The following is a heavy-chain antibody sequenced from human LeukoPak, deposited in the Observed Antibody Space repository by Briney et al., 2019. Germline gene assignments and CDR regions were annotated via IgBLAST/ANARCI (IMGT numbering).Heavy chain of an antibody. V-gene: IGHV1-18*01. D-gene: IGHD1-26*01. CDR1: GYTFIKYG. J-gene: IGHJ5*02. CDR2: ISVVDGDV. Sequence: ASVKVSCKASGYTFIKYGISWVRRAPGRGLAWMGWISVVDGDVDYAEDLQTRVTLTAERYTNTVYMELRSLRPDDTAEYYCVRYADTSRGRDPWGQGTLVKVSS. CDR3: VRYADTSRGRDP.